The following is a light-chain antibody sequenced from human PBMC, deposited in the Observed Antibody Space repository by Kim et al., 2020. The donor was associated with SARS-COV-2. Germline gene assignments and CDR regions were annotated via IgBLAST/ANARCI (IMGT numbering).Light chain of an antibody. Sequence: SPGERATFSCSASKYVRSNYLAWYQQKPGQSPRLLIYGASSRATGIPDRFSGSGSGTDFTLTISRLEPEDFAVYYCQQYGSSPQTFGQGTKVEIK. J-gene: IGKJ1*01. CDR1: KYVRSNY. CDR2: GAS. V-gene: IGKV3-20*01. CDR3: QQYGSSPQT.